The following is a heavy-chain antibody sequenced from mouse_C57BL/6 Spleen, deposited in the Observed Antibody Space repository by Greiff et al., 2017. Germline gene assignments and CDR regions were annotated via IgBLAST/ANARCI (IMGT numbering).Heavy chain of an antibody. CDR3: ARKELGPWFAY. Sequence: VQLQQSGPELVKPGASVKIPCKASGYTFTDYNMDWVKQSHGKSLEWIGDINPNNGGTIYNQKFKGKATLTVDKSSSTAYMELRSLTSEDTAVYYSARKELGPWFAYWGQGTLVTVSA. V-gene: IGHV1-18*01. D-gene: IGHD4-1*01. CDR1: GYTFTDYN. CDR2: INPNNGGT. J-gene: IGHJ3*01.